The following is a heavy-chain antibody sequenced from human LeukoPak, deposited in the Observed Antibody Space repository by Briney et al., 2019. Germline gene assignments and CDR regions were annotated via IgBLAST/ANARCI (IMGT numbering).Heavy chain of an antibody. V-gene: IGHV4-59*04. J-gene: IGHJ4*02. CDR3: ARLSKGRYFDYIFDY. CDR1: GFTFSSYSMN. CDR2: TYYTGST. D-gene: IGHD3-9*01. Sequence: PGGSLRLSCAASGFTFSSYSMNWVRQPPGKGLEWIGNTYYTGSTYSNPTLKSRVTMSVDTSKNQFSLKLNSVTAADTAVYYCARLSKGRYFDYIFDYWGQGTLLTVSS.